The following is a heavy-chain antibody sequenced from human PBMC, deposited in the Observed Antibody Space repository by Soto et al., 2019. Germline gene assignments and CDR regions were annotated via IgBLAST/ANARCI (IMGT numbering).Heavy chain of an antibody. V-gene: IGHV3-49*04. CDR3: ARYREAADYSDFDY. Sequence: GSLRLSCSGFGFTFRNYHLSWVRQAPGKGLEWVGSIRSRALYGTTEYAASVRGRFTISRDDSQSVAYLEMNSLKTEDSAVYFCARYREAADYSDFDYWGQGTLVTVSS. J-gene: IGHJ4*02. CDR1: GFTFRNYH. CDR2: IRSRALYGTT. D-gene: IGHD1-26*01.